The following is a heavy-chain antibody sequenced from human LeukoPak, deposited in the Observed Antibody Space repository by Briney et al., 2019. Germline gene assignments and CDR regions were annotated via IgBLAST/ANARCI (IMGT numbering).Heavy chain of an antibody. V-gene: IGHV4-59*02. CDR1: GGSVSHYY. J-gene: IGHJ4*02. CDR3: AGPTYMSATGYFDY. Sequence: SETLSLTCNVSGGSVSHYYWSWIRQPPGKGLEWIGYMYYGGSSNYNPSLKSRVTISIDTSKNQFSLKLNSVAAADTAVYYCAGPTYMSATGYFDYWGQGILVTVSS. CDR2: MYYGGSS. D-gene: IGHD1-1*01.